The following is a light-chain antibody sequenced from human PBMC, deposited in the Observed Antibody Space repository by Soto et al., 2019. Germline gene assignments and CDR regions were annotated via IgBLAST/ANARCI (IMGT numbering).Light chain of an antibody. CDR1: QSVTSNY. Sequence: ENVLTQSPGTLSLSPGERATLSCRASQSVTSNYLAWYQQRPGQPPSLLIYATSSRAAGIPDRFIGSGSGTDFTLTISRLEPEDFVVYYCQQYDRSHLTFGGGTKVEIK. CDR3: QQYDRSHLT. J-gene: IGKJ4*01. CDR2: ATS. V-gene: IGKV3-20*01.